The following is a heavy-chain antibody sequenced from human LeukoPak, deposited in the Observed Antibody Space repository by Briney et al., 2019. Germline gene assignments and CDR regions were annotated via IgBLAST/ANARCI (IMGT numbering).Heavy chain of an antibody. CDR1: GFTFSGYD. CDR3: ARAPLGGYGSWY. CDR2: IGTAGDT. J-gene: IGHJ4*02. Sequence: GGSLRLSCAASGFTFSGYDMHWVRQATGKGLEWVSAIGTAGDTYYPGPVKGRFTISREDAKNSLYLQINGLRAGDTAVYYCARAPLGGYGSWYWGQGTLVTVSS. V-gene: IGHV3-13*01. D-gene: IGHD3-22*01.